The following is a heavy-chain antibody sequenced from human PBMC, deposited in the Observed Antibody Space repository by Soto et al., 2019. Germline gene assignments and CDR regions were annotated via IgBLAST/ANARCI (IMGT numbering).Heavy chain of an antibody. D-gene: IGHD3-22*01. Sequence: GESLKISCNGSGYSFTIYCIGWVLQMPGKGLEWMGIIYPGDSDTRYSPSFQGQVTISADKSISTAYLQWSSLKASDTAMYYCARLSPDYDSSGYDLFDYWGQGTLVTVSS. V-gene: IGHV5-51*01. CDR1: GYSFTIYC. CDR2: IYPGDSDT. J-gene: IGHJ4*02. CDR3: ARLSPDYDSSGYDLFDY.